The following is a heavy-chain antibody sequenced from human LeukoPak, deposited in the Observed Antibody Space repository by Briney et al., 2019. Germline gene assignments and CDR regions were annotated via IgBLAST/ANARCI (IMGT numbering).Heavy chain of an antibody. D-gene: IGHD2-15*01. V-gene: IGHV3-30*18. CDR1: GFTFSTYS. J-gene: IGHJ4*02. Sequence: HSGGSLRLSCAASGFTFSTYSMNWVRQAPGKGLEWVAVISYDGSNKYYADSVKGRFTISRDNSKNTLYLQMNSLRAEDTAVYYCAKDTERYCSGGSCYYFDYWGQGTLVTVSS. CDR3: AKDTERYCSGGSCYYFDY. CDR2: ISYDGSNK.